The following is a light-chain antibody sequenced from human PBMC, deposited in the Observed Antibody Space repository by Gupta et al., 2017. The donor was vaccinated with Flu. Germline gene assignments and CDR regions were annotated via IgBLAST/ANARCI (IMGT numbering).Light chain of an antibody. CDR1: QSLSTS. CDR3: QQRSTWPLT. Sequence: PATLSLSPGKRANLSCRTSQSLSTSLAWYQQKPGQPPRLLIYDASNRATGIPARFSGTGSGTDFTLTISNLEPEDFAVYYCQQRSTWPLTFGGGTKVEMK. CDR2: DAS. V-gene: IGKV3-11*01. J-gene: IGKJ4*01.